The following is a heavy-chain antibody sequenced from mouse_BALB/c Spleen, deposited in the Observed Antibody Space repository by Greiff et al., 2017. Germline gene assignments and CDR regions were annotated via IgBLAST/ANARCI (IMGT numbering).Heavy chain of an antibody. D-gene: IGHD4-1*01. Sequence: EVNVVESGGGLVQPGGSRKLSCAASGFTFSSFGMHWVRQAPEKGLEWVAYISSGSSTIYYADTVKGRFTISRDNPKNTLFLQMTSLRSEDTAMYYCARSLNWDGRFAYWGQGTLVTVSA. CDR2: ISSGSSTI. V-gene: IGHV5-17*02. J-gene: IGHJ3*01. CDR3: ARSLNWDGRFAY. CDR1: GFTFSSFG.